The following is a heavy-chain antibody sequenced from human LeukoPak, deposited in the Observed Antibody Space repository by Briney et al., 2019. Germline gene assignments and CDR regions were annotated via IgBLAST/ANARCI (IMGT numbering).Heavy chain of an antibody. V-gene: IGHV3-33*01. J-gene: IGHJ3*02. D-gene: IGHD3-16*01. Sequence: GGSLRLSCAAFGFTFSSYGMHWVRQAPGKGLEWVAVIWYDGSNKYYADSVKGRFTISRDNSKNTLYLQMNSLRAEDTAVYYCVRASNDAFDIWGQGTMVTVSS. CDR3: VRASNDAFDI. CDR2: IWYDGSNK. CDR1: GFTFSSYG.